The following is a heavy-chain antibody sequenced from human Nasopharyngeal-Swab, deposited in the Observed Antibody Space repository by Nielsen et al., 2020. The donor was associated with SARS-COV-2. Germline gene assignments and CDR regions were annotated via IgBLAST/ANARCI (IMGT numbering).Heavy chain of an antibody. CDR1: GFTFSSYA. CDR2: ITPSGDST. V-gene: IGHV3-23*01. J-gene: IGHJ5*02. CDR3: VKDSTWFDP. Sequence: GESLKISCAASGFTFSSYAMSWVRQAPGKGLEWVSAITPSGDSTYYADSVKGRFTISRDHSKNTLYLQMNSLRAEDTAVYYYVKDSTWFDPWGQGTLVTVSS.